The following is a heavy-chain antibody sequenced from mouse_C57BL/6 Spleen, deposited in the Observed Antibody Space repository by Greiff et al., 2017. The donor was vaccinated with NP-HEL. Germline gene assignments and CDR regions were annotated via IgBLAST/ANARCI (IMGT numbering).Heavy chain of an antibody. J-gene: IGHJ4*01. Sequence: VQLQQSGAELARPGASVKMSCKASGYTFTSYTMHWVKQRPGQGLEWIGYINPSSGYTKYNQKFKDKATLTADKSSSTAYMQLSSLTSEDSAVYYCARGGSSGSYAMDYWGQGTSVTVSS. D-gene: IGHD3-2*02. CDR3: ARGGSSGSYAMDY. V-gene: IGHV1-4*01. CDR1: GYTFTSYT. CDR2: INPSSGYT.